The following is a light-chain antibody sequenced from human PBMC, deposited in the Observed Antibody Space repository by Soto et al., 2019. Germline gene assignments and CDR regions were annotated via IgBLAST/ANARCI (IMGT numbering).Light chain of an antibody. CDR2: GAS. CDR1: QSVSNNY. CDR3: QQYGSSPRT. V-gene: IGKV3-20*01. J-gene: IGKJ1*01. Sequence: DIVFMQSPGTLSLSPGERATVSCRASQSVSNNYLAWYQQKPGQAPRLLIYGASSRATGIPDRFSGSGSGTDFTLTISRLQPEDFAVYYCQQYGSSPRTFGQGTKVDNK.